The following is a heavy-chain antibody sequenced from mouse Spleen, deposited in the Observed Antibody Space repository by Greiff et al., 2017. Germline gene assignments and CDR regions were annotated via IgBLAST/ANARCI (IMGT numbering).Heavy chain of an antibody. CDR1: GYAFSSSW. CDR2: IYPGDGDT. Sequence: VQLQRSGPELVKPGASVKISCKASGYAFSSSWMNWVKQRPGKGLEWIGRIYPGDGDTNYNGKFKGKATLTADKSSSTAYMQLSSLTSEDSAVYFCARGGPTVVATDYWGQGTTLTVSS. CDR3: ARGGPTVVATDY. J-gene: IGHJ2*01. D-gene: IGHD1-1*01. V-gene: IGHV1-82*01.